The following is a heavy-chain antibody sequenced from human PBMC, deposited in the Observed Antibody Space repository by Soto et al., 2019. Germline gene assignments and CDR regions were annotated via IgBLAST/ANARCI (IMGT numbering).Heavy chain of an antibody. D-gene: IGHD5-18*01. CDR2: ISGYNGQT. CDR1: GYTFTTYG. V-gene: IGHV1-18*01. Sequence: QIQLVQSGPEVKKPGASVKVSCKASGYTFTTYGISWVRQAPGQGLEWMGWISGYNGQTNYAQKFRGRVTITTDTSTGTAYMEMRSLRADETATDYCARDGRKELWVEGLNAMDVWGQGTTVTVSS. CDR3: ARDGRKELWVEGLNAMDV. J-gene: IGHJ6*02.